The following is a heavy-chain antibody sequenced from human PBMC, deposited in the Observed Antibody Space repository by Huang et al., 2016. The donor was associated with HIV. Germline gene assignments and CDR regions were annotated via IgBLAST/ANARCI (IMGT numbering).Heavy chain of an antibody. J-gene: IGHJ4*02. Sequence: EVQLVESGGGLIQPGGSLRLSCAASGFTVSGTYMSWVLQASRKGLEWVSVIYSGGTTYFADAVKGRFTFSRDNSKNTVYLQMNSLRADDTAVYYCARGGNTVGYFDNWGQGTLVTVSS. CDR1: GFTVSGTY. CDR3: ARGGNTVGYFDN. CDR2: IYSGGTT. D-gene: IGHD1-26*01. V-gene: IGHV3-53*01.